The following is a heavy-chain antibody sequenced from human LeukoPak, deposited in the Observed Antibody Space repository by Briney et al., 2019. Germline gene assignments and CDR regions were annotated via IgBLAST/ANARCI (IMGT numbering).Heavy chain of an antibody. V-gene: IGHV1-18*01. CDR3: ARPSYYDSSGQFDY. J-gene: IGHJ4*02. Sequence: ASVKVSCKASGYTFTSYGISWVRQAPGQGLEWMGWISGYNGNTNYAQKVQGRVTMTADTSTSTAFMELRSLRSDDTAVYYCARPSYYDSSGQFDYWGQGALVIVSS. CDR2: ISGYNGNT. D-gene: IGHD3-22*01. CDR1: GYTFTSYG.